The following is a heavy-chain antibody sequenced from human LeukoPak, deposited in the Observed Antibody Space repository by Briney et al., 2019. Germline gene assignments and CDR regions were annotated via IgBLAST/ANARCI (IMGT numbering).Heavy chain of an antibody. CDR2: IYHSGST. CDR3: ARSWMYSSRIYYFDY. Sequence: PSGTLSLTCAVSGGSISSSNWWSWVRQPPGKGLEWIGEIYHSGSTNYNPSLKSRVTISVDKSKNQFSLKLSSVTAADTAVYYCARSWMYSSRIYYFDYWGQGTLVTVSS. D-gene: IGHD6-13*01. CDR1: GGSISSSNW. V-gene: IGHV4-4*02. J-gene: IGHJ4*02.